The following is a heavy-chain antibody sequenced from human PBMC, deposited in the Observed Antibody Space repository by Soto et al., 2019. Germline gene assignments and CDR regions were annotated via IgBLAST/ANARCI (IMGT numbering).Heavy chain of an antibody. J-gene: IGHJ5*02. CDR3: ARGWRIAVAGRRFDP. Sequence: VQLQQWGAGLLKPSETLSLTCAVYGGSFSGYYWSWIRQPPGKGLEWIGEINHSGSTNYNPSLKSRVTISVDTSKNQFSLKLSSVTAADTAVYYCARGWRIAVAGRRFDPWGQGTLVTVSS. V-gene: IGHV4-34*01. D-gene: IGHD6-19*01. CDR1: GGSFSGYY. CDR2: INHSGST.